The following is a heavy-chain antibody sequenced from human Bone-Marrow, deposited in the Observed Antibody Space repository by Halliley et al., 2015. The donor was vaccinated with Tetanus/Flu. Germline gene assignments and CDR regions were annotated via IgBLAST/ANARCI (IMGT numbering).Heavy chain of an antibody. CDR2: IYNSGTT. V-gene: IGHV4-59*01. D-gene: IGHD5-12*01. Sequence: KGLEWIGFIYNSGTTIYNPSLKSRVTISVDPSKNQLSLKLSSVIAADTAVYYCATGGGYLIDYWGQGTLLTVSS. CDR3: ATGGGYLIDY. J-gene: IGHJ4*02.